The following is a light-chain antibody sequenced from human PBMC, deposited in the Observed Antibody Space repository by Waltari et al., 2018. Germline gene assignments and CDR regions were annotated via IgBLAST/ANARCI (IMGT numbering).Light chain of an antibody. CDR1: QTINNY. CDR2: DAS. J-gene: IGKJ4*01. Sequence: EIVLTQYPATLSLSPGERATLPCRASQTINNYLAWYQQRPGQAPRLLIYDASTRATGIPARFSGSGSGTDFTLTISSLEPEDFAIYYCQRRSNWPPTLTFGGGTKVEIK. V-gene: IGKV3-11*01. CDR3: QRRSNWPPTLT.